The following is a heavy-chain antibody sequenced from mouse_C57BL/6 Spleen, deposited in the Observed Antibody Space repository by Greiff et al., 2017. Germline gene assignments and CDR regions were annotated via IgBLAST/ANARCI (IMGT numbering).Heavy chain of an antibody. V-gene: IGHV1-52*01. CDR1: GYTFTSYW. CDR2: IDPSDSET. J-gene: IGHJ4*01. Sequence: QVQLQQPGAELVRPGSSVKLSCKASGYTFTSYWMHWVKQRPIQGLEWIGNIDPSDSETHYNQKFKDKATLTEDKSSSTAYMQHSSLTSEDSAVYYCARSGMITTLMDYWGQGTSVTVSS. CDR3: ARSGMITTLMDY. D-gene: IGHD2-4*01.